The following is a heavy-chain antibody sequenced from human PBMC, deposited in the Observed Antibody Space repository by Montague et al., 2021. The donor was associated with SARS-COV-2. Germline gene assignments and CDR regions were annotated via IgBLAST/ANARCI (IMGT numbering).Heavy chain of an antibody. V-gene: IGHV3-7*01. Sequence: SLRLSCAASGFSFSSFCLNWVRQAPGKGLEWVANIKQDGSERHYVDSVKGRFTISRDNAKNSLDLQMNSLRAEDTAVYYCARVGMAGSDSLYRHFDSWGQGTLVTVSS. CDR3: ARVGMAGSDSLYRHFDS. CDR1: GFSFSSFC. CDR2: IKQDGSER. J-gene: IGHJ4*02. D-gene: IGHD3-10*01.